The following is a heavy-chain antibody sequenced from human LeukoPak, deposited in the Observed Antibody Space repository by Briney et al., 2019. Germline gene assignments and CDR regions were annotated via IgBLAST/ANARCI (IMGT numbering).Heavy chain of an antibody. V-gene: IGHV3-30*18. D-gene: IGHD3-22*01. Sequence: GGSLTLSCAASGFTFSSYGVHWVRQAPGKGLEWMAVISYDGSDKSYADSVKGRFTISRDNSKNTLFLQMNSLRAEDTAVYYCAKSHHYYDSSGYYSTGFDYWGQGTLVTVSA. CDR1: GFTFSSYG. CDR2: ISYDGSDK. J-gene: IGHJ4*02. CDR3: AKSHHYYDSSGYYSTGFDY.